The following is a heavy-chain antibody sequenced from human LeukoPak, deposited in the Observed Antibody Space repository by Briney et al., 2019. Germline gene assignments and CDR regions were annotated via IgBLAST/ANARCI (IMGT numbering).Heavy chain of an antibody. V-gene: IGHV3-9*01. CDR1: GFTFDDYA. D-gene: IGHD1-26*01. J-gene: IGHJ3*02. CDR3: AKDNQWDHSRGAFDI. Sequence: PGRSLRLSCAASGFTFDDYAMHWVRQASGKGLEWVSGISWNSGSIGYADSVKGRFTISRDNAKNSLYLQMNSLRAEDTALYYCAKDNQWDHSRGAFDIWGQGTMVTVSS. CDR2: ISWNSGSI.